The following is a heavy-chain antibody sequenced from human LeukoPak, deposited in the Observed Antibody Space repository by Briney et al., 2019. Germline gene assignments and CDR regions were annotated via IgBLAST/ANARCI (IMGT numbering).Heavy chain of an antibody. D-gene: IGHD3-22*01. J-gene: IGHJ4*02. CDR3: ARDLDSSGDY. Sequence: SVKVSCKASGGTFSTYAISWVRQAPGQGLEWMGRITPIFGTADYAQKFQGRVTIITDESTSTAYMELRSLRSDDTAVYYCARDLDSSGDYWGQGTLVTVSS. CDR2: ITPIFGTA. CDR1: GGTFSTYA. V-gene: IGHV1-69*05.